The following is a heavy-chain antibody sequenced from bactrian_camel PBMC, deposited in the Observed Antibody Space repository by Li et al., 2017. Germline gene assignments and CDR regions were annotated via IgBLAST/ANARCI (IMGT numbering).Heavy chain of an antibody. V-gene: IGHV3S6*01. J-gene: IGHJ4*01. CDR2: IYTGGCDT. CDR1: RYTEMYSGYC. Sequence: HVQLVESGGGSVQAGGSLRLACALSRYTEMYSGYCMGWFRQGPGKAREQVAAIYTGGCDTTYADSVKGRFAASKDNGKNAMSLQMNGLKPEDTGVYTCAVDFYRRSRLLLGVRVEYVDFASDWFWGQGTQVTV. CDR3: AVDFYRRSRLLLGVRVEYVDFASDWF. D-gene: IGHD5*01.